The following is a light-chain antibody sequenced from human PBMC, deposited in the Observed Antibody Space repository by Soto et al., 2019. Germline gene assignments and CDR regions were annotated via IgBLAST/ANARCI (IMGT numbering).Light chain of an antibody. CDR1: QSVTSY. Sequence: EIVLTQSPAALSLSPGERATLSCRVSQSVTSYLAWYQQKPGQAPRLLIYDASNRATGIPARFSGSGSGTDFTLTISGLEPEDFAVYYCQQRFNWPPTFGQGTRLEIK. CDR2: DAS. CDR3: QQRFNWPPT. J-gene: IGKJ5*01. V-gene: IGKV3-11*01.